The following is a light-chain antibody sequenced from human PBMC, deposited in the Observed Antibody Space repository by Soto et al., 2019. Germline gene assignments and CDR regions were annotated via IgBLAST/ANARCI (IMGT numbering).Light chain of an antibody. CDR1: QGIGSY. Sequence: DIPLTQSPSSLSASVGDRVTVTCRASQGIGSYVAWYQQKPGEGPKLLIYSASTLQSGVPSRFSGSGSETEFTLTISSLQPEDFATYYCQQLNSFPLFGPGTKVDIK. CDR3: QQLNSFPL. CDR2: SAS. V-gene: IGKV1-9*01. J-gene: IGKJ3*01.